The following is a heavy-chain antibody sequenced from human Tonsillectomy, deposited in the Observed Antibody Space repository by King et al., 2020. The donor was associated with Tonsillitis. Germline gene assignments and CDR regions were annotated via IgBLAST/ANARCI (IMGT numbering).Heavy chain of an antibody. Sequence: QLVQSGAEVKKPGASVKVSCEASGYTFTNYGISWVRQAPGQGLEWMGWITAYTGNTNYVQRFQGRVTMTTDTSTSTAYMELSSLRSDDTAVYYCARDLVSWHHYFAYWGQGTLVTVSS. D-gene: IGHD6-13*01. CDR2: ITAYTGNT. CDR1: GYTFTNYG. V-gene: IGHV1-18*04. J-gene: IGHJ4*02. CDR3: ARDLVSWHHYFAY.